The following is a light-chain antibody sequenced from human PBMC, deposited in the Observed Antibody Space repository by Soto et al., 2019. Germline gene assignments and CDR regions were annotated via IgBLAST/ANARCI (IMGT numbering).Light chain of an antibody. J-gene: IGKJ1*01. V-gene: IGKV3-20*01. CDR1: QSVSSDY. Sequence: EIVLTQSPCTLSLSPGERATLSCRASQSVSSDYLAWYQQKPGQAPRLLIYGTSSRATGIPDRFSGSGSGTDFTLTISRLEPEDFAVYYCQQYITSPTFGQGTKVDIK. CDR2: GTS. CDR3: QQYITSPT.